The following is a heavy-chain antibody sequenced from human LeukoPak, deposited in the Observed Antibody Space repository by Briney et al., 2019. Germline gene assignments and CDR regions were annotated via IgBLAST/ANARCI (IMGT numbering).Heavy chain of an antibody. CDR1: GYTFTGYY. D-gene: IGHD3-3*01. Sequence: GASVKVSCKAPGYTFTGYYMHRVRHAPGQGLERMGWTNPNSGGTNCAQKFQGRVTMTRDTSISTAYMELSRLRSDDTAVYYCARDGVGHEYGFDYWGQGTLVTVSS. J-gene: IGHJ4*02. V-gene: IGHV1-2*02. CDR3: ARDGVGHEYGFDY. CDR2: TNPNSGGT.